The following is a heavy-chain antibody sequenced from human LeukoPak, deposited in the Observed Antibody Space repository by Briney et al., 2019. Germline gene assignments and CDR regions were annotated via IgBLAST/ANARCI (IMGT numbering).Heavy chain of an antibody. Sequence: GASVSVSFTASGGTFTIYAISWVRQAPGQGGERMGGIIPIFGTANYAQKFQGRGTITTEEATSRAYIEMSRLRYEDTAVYYCAREGPRWVFAFDIWGQGTMVTVSS. J-gene: IGHJ3*02. CDR3: AREGPRWVFAFDI. D-gene: IGHD3-16*01. CDR1: GGTFTIYA. V-gene: IGHV1-69*05. CDR2: IIPIFGTA.